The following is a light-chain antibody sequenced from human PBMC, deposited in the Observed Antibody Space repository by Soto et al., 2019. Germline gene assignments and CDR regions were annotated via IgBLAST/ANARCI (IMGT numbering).Light chain of an antibody. V-gene: IGLV1-51*01. CDR1: SSNIGNNY. J-gene: IGLJ2*01. CDR2: DNN. CDR3: GTWDSSLSDVV. Sequence: QSVLTQPPSVSAAPGQKVPISCSGSSSNIGNNYVSWYQQLPGTAPKLLIYDNNKRPSGIPDRFSGSKSGTSATLGITGLQTGDEADYYCGTWDSSLSDVVFGGGTKLTVL.